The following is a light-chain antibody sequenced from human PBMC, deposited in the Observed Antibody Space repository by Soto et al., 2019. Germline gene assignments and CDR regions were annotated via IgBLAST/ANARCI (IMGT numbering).Light chain of an antibody. V-gene: IGKV3-20*01. CDR2: GAS. J-gene: IGKJ1*01. Sequence: EVVMRQSPATLSVSPGEGATLSCRASQSVGSSHLAWYQQKPGQAPRLLIYGASSRATGIPDRFSGSGSGTDFTLTISRLEPEDFAVYYCQQYGSAPWTFGQGTKVDIK. CDR1: QSVGSSH. CDR3: QQYGSAPWT.